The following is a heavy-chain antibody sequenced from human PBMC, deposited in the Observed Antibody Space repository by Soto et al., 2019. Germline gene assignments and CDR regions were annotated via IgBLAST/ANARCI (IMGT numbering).Heavy chain of an antibody. V-gene: IGHV3-74*01. Sequence: GALRPSCAASVFTFSSYWMHWVRQAPGKGLVWVSRINSDGSSTSYADSVKGRFTISRDNAKNTLYLQMNSLRAEDTAVYYCVYYFDYWGQGTLVSVSS. J-gene: IGHJ4*02. CDR3: VYYFDY. CDR2: INSDGSST. CDR1: VFTFSSYW.